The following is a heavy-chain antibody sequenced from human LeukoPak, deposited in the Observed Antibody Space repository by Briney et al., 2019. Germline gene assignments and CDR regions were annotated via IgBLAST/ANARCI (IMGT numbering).Heavy chain of an antibody. CDR1: GFTFRNYV. J-gene: IGHJ4*02. CDR3: AREGYYGSGSPPSLYFDY. D-gene: IGHD3-10*01. CDR2: TSSDLNVK. V-gene: IGHV3-30-3*01. Sequence: GGSLRLSCAASGFTFRNYVIHWVRQAPGKGLEWVAVTSSDLNVKLYADSVKGRFTISRDNSRSTLHLQMNSLRPEDTAIYYCAREGYYGSGSPPSLYFDYWGQGTLVTVSS.